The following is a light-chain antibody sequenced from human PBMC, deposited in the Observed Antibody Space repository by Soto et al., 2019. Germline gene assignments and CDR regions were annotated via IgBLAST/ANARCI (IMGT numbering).Light chain of an antibody. CDR1: QSVNSNY. V-gene: IGKV3-20*01. J-gene: IGKJ2*01. CDR3: HQYGLAPRHP. Sequence: EIVLTQSPGTLSLSPGEGAILSCRASQSVNSNYLAWYQQKPGQAPRLLLYGASSRATGVPNRFSGSGSGTDFTLTISSLEPEDFAVYYCHQYGLAPRHPFGQGTKLEIK. CDR2: GAS.